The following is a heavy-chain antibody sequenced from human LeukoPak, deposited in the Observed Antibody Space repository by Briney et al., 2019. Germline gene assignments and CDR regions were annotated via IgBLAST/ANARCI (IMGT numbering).Heavy chain of an antibody. Sequence: PSETLSLTCAVYGGSFSGYYWSWIRQPPGKGLEWIGEINHSGSTNYNPSLKSRVTISVDTSKNQFSLKLSSVTAADTAVYYCARYCSSTSCKTKFDYWGQGTLVTVSS. V-gene: IGHV4-34*01. CDR3: ARYCSSTSCKTKFDY. J-gene: IGHJ4*02. CDR2: INHSGST. D-gene: IGHD2-2*01. CDR1: GGSFSGYY.